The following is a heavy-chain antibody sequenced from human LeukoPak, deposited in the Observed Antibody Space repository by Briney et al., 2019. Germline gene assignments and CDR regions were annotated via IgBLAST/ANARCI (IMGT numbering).Heavy chain of an antibody. V-gene: IGHV3-33*01. CDR2: IWYDESKK. J-gene: IGHJ3*02. CDR1: GFTFTSYG. Sequence: PGGSLRLSCAASGFTFTSYGMHWVRQAPGKGLEWVAVIWYDESKKSSADSVTGRFTISRDTASNTLYLQMNSLRAEDTAVYYCAREMSGSDAFDIWGQGTMVTVSS. D-gene: IGHD3-3*01. CDR3: AREMSGSDAFDI.